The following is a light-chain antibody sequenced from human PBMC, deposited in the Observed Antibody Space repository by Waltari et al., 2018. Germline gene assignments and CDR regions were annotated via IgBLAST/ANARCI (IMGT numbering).Light chain of an antibody. CDR1: QGISTW. J-gene: IGKJ4*01. CDR3: HQAKSFPLT. CDR2: ASS. Sequence: DIQMTQSPSSVSSSVGDRVTIPCRASQGISTWLAWYQQKPGKAPSLLISASSSLQSGVPSRFSGSGSGTEFTLTISNRQPEDFATYFCHQAKSFPLTFGGGTKVE. V-gene: IGKV1-12*01.